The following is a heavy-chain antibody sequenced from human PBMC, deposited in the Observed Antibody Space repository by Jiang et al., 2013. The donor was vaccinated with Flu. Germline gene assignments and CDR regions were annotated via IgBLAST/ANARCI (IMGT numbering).Heavy chain of an antibody. CDR2: VHHSGST. Sequence: PSGTLSLTCAVSGGSISSSNWWTWVRQPPGKGLEWIGEVHHSGSTNYKSSLKSRVTISVDKSNNQFSLKLASVTAADTAVYFCARDNGGSLSGLDVWGQGTTVTVSS. J-gene: IGHJ6*02. CDR1: GGSISSSNW. CDR3: ARDNGGSLSGLDV. V-gene: IGHV4-4*02. D-gene: IGHD1-26*01.